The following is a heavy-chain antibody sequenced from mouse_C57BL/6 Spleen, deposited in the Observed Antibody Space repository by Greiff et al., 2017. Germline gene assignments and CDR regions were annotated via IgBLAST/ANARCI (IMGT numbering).Heavy chain of an antibody. V-gene: IGHV1-53*01. D-gene: IGHD2-2*01. Sequence: QVQLQQPGTELVKPGASVKLSCKASGYTFTSYWMHWVKQRPGQGLEWIGNINPSNGGTNYNEKFKSKATLTVDKSSSTAYMQLSSRTSEDSAVYYCAPGGYDRAWFAYWGQGTLVTVSA. CDR2: INPSNGGT. J-gene: IGHJ3*01. CDR1: GYTFTSYW. CDR3: APGGYDRAWFAY.